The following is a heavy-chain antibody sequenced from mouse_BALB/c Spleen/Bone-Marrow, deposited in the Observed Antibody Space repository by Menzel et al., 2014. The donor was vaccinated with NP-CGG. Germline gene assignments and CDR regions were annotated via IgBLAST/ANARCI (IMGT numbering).Heavy chain of an antibody. Sequence: VQLVESGAELAKPGASVKMSCKASGYTFTNYWMHWVKQRPGQGLEWIGYINPRTGYTEYIQKFKDKATLTADKSSSTTYMQRNSLTSEDSSVYYCVLITPVAIDYWGQGTTLTVSS. CDR3: VLITPVAIDY. CDR2: INPRTGYT. J-gene: IGHJ2*01. D-gene: IGHD1-1*01. V-gene: IGHV1-7*01. CDR1: GYTFTNYW.